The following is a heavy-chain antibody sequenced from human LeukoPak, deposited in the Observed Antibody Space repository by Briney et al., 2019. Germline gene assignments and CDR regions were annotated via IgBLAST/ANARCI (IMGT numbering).Heavy chain of an antibody. CDR1: GFTFSSYS. D-gene: IGHD6-13*01. CDR2: ISSSSSTI. J-gene: IGHJ4*02. V-gene: IGHV3-48*01. CDR3: ARELGLAAAGTPIDY. Sequence: GGSLRLSCAASGFTFSSYSMNWVRQAPGKGLEWVSYISSSSSTIYYADSVKGRFTISRDNAKNSLYLQMNRLRAEDTAVYYCARELGLAAAGTPIDYWGQGTLVTVSS.